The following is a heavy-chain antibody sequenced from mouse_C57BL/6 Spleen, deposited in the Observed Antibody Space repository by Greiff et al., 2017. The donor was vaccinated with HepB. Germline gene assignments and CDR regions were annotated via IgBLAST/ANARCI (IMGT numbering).Heavy chain of an antibody. CDR2: IWSGGST. V-gene: IGHV2-2*01. D-gene: IGHD2-4*01. Sequence: QVQLQQSGPGLVQPSQSLSITCTVSGFSLTSYGVHWVRQSPGKGLEWLGVIWSGGSTDYNAALISRLSISKDNSKSQVFFKMNSLQADDTAIYYCARNPMIPSYWSIDVWGTGTTVTVSS. J-gene: IGHJ1*03. CDR3: ARNPMIPSYWSIDV. CDR1: GFSLTSYG.